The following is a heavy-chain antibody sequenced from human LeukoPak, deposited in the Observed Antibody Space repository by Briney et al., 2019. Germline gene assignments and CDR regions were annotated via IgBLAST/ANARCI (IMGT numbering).Heavy chain of an antibody. Sequence: PGGSLRLSCAASGFTFSDYYMSWVRQAPGKGLEWLSYITNSGNMRYYADSVKGRFTISRDNANNSLYLQMNSLRAEDTAVYYCVRKLGDYYFVHWGQGTLVTVSS. CDR2: ITNSGNMR. J-gene: IGHJ4*02. V-gene: IGHV3-11*01. D-gene: IGHD7-27*01. CDR3: VRKLGDYYFVH. CDR1: GFTFSDYY.